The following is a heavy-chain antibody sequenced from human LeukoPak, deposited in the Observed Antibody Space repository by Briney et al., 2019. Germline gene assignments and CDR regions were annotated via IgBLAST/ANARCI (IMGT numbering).Heavy chain of an antibody. D-gene: IGHD3-3*01. CDR2: IKQDGSEK. CDR3: ARSYYDFWSGYYDFFDY. J-gene: IGHJ4*02. CDR1: GFTFSSYG. V-gene: IGHV3-7*01. Sequence: GGSLRLSCAASGFTFSSYGMHWVRQAPGKGLEWVANIKQDGSEKYYVDSVKGRFTISRDNAKNSLYLQMNSLRAEDTAVYYCARSYYDFWSGYYDFFDYWGQGTLVTVSS.